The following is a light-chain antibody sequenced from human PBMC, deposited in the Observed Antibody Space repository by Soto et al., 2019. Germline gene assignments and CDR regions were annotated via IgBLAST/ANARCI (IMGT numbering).Light chain of an antibody. CDR2: GAS. V-gene: IGKV3-20*01. CDR3: QQYGSSGT. J-gene: IGKJ4*02. CDR1: QSVGSY. Sequence: ESVLTQSPATLSLSPGGGCTLSCMASQSVGSYLAWYQQRPGQAPRLLIHGASNRATGIPDRLSGSGSGTDFTLTISRLEPEDFAVYYCQQYGSSGTFGRGTKVDIK.